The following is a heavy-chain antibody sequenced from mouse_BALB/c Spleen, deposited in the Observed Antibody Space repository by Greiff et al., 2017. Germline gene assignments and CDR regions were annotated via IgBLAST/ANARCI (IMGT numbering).Heavy chain of an antibody. J-gene: IGHJ4*01. D-gene: IGHD2-1*01. CDR1: GFTFSSFG. CDR3: AREGYGNYGNMDY. Sequence: EVQLVESGGGLVQPGGSRKLSCAASGFTFSSFGMHWVRQAPEKGLEWVAYISSGSSTIYYADTVKGRFTISRDNPKNTLFLQMTSLRSEDTAMYYCAREGYGNYGNMDYWGQGTSVTVSS. CDR2: ISSGSSTI. V-gene: IGHV5-17*02.